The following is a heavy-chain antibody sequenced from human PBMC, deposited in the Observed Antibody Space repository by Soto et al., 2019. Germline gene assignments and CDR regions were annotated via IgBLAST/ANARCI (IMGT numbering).Heavy chain of an antibody. CDR1: RESFSGYI. V-gene: IGHV4-34*01. Sequence: PSHTLTLTCALSRESFSGYIWPWLYYTPGKGLHWIGQINHSGSSIYNPSLKNRVTISTMSNNKFSLELSSVTAADTAVYYCTRGLFSGSSYSGSWYYFDSWGQGTMVTVS. J-gene: IGHJ4*02. D-gene: IGHD1-26*01. CDR3: TRGLFSGSSYSGSWYYFDS. CDR2: INHSGSS.